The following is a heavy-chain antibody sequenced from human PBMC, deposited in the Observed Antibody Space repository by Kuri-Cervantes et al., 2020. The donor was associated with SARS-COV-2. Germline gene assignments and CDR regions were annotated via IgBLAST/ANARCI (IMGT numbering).Heavy chain of an antibody. V-gene: IGHV3-48*03. Sequence: GGSLRLSCAASGFTISSYEMNWVRQAPGKGLEWVSYISSSGSTMYYADSVKGRFTISRDNAKNSLYLQMNSLRAEDTAVYYCARPGCSSTSCYYYYGMDVWGQGTTVTVSS. J-gene: IGHJ6*02. CDR3: ARPGCSSTSCYYYYGMDV. CDR2: ISSSGSTM. D-gene: IGHD2-2*01. CDR1: GFTISSYE.